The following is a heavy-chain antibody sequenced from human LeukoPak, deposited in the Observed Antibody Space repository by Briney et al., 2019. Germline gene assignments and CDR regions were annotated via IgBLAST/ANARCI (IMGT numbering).Heavy chain of an antibody. CDR1: GFSFRNYN. D-gene: IGHD3-10*01. J-gene: IGHJ4*02. Sequence: GGSLRLSCTASGFSFRNYNMNWVRQAPGKGLEWVSHIGSDISFTNYADSVKGRFTISRDNAKNSLYLQMNSLRAEDTAVYYCAKDRGSGSYPYFDYWGQGTLVTVSS. CDR3: AKDRGSGSYPYFDY. V-gene: IGHV3-21*05. CDR2: IGSDISFT.